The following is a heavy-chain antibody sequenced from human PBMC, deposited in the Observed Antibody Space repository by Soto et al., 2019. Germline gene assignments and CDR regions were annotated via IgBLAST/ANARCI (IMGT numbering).Heavy chain of an antibody. V-gene: IGHV5-10-1*01. CDR3: AIAGKLTGVRYYYYYMDV. CDR1: GYSFTSYW. J-gene: IGHJ6*03. CDR2: IDPSDSYT. D-gene: IGHD7-27*01. Sequence: GESLKISCKGSGYSFTSYWISWVRQIPGKGLERMGRIDPSDSYTNYSPSFQGHVTISADKSISTAYLQWSSLKASDTAMYYCAIAGKLTGVRYYYYYMDVWGKGTTVTVSS.